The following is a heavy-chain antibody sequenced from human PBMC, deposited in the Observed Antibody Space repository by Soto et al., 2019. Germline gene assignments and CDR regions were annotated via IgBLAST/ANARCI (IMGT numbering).Heavy chain of an antibody. Sequence: GGSLRLSCAASGFTFSSYAMSWVRQPPGKGLEWVSAISGSGGNTYYADSVKGRFSVSRDKSKSTLYLQINSLRAEDTAVYYCANVPRYCSGGSCFGGYFDYWGQGTLVTVSS. D-gene: IGHD2-15*01. CDR2: ISGSGGNT. V-gene: IGHV3-23*01. CDR3: ANVPRYCSGGSCFGGYFDY. CDR1: GFTFSSYA. J-gene: IGHJ4*02.